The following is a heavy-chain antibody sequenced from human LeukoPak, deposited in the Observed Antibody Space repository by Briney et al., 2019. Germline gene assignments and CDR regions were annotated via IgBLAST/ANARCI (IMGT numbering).Heavy chain of an antibody. V-gene: IGHV3-7*03. CDR2: IWHDGSAK. CDR1: GFTFSSNG. D-gene: IGHD3-16*01. CDR3: ATLGGWVGAASDFDY. J-gene: IGHJ4*02. Sequence: PGGSLRLSCAASGFTFSSNGMSWVRQAPGKGLEWVANIWHDGSAKYYVDSVKGRFIISRDNAKNSLYLQMNSLRIEDTALFYCATLGGWVGAASDFDYWGQGILVTVSS.